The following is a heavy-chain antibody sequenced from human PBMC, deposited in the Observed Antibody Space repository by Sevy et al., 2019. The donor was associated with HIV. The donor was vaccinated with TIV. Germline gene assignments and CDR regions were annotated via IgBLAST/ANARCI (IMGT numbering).Heavy chain of an antibody. D-gene: IGHD3-16*02. V-gene: IGHV3-30-3*01. CDR3: YVWGSYLDDAFDI. CDR1: GFTFSSYA. CDR2: ISYDGSNK. Sequence: GGSLRLSCAASGFTFSSYALHWVRQAPGKGLEWVAVISYDGSNKYYADSVKGRFTISRDNSKNTLYLQMNSLRAEDTAVYYSYVWGSYLDDAFDIWGQGTMVTVSS. J-gene: IGHJ3*02.